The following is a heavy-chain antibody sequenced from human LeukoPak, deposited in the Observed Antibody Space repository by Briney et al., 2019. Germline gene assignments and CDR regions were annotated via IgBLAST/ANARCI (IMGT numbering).Heavy chain of an antibody. CDR1: GGSIGRGNYY. CDR3: ARDRSYFSDTGTDY. J-gene: IGHJ4*02. CDR2: LYATGNT. Sequence: SQTLSLTCTVSGGSIGRGNYYWSWIRQPAGKGLEWIGRLYATGNTNCSPSLARRVTISVDTSKNQFSLKLYSVTAADTAVYYCARDRSYFSDTGTDYWGQGILVTVSS. D-gene: IGHD2-8*02. V-gene: IGHV4-61*02.